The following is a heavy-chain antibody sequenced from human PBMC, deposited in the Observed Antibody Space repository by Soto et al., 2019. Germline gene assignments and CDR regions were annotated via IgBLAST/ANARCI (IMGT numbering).Heavy chain of an antibody. Sequence: QVQLVESGGGVVQPGRSLRLSCAASGFTFSSYAMHWVRQAPGKGLEWVAVISYDGSNKYYADSVKGRFTISRDNSKNTLYLQMNSLRAEDTAVYYCARAYDFWSGYARYASGMDVWGQGTTVTVSS. CDR3: ARAYDFWSGYARYASGMDV. V-gene: IGHV3-30-3*01. D-gene: IGHD3-3*01. CDR1: GFTFSSYA. J-gene: IGHJ6*02. CDR2: ISYDGSNK.